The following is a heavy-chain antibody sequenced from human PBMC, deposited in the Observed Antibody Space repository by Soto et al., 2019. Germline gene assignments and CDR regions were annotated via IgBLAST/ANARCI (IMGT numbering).Heavy chain of an antibody. CDR2: IIPIFGTA. Sequence: QGQLVQSGAEVKKPGSSGKVSCKASGGPFSSYSINWLRQAPGQGLEWMGEIIPIFGTANYAQKFQGRVTITADESTSTAYMELSSLRSEDTAVYYCARDGGRHSGGIDYWGQGTLVTVSS. CDR3: ARDGGRHSGGIDY. J-gene: IGHJ4*02. V-gene: IGHV1-69*12. CDR1: GGPFSSYS. D-gene: IGHD1-26*01.